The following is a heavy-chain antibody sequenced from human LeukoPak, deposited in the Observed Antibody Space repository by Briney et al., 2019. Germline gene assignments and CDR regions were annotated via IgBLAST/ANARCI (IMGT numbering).Heavy chain of an antibody. CDR2: ISGSGGST. CDR3: AKAYYYDSSGYYYYYYYMDV. D-gene: IGHD3-22*01. Sequence: QAEGSLRLSCAASGFTFSSYAMSWVRQAPGKGLEWVSAISGSGGSTYYADSVKGRFTVSRDNSKNTLYLQMNSLRAEDTAVYYCAKAYYYDSSGYYYYYYYMDVWGKGTTVTVSS. J-gene: IGHJ6*03. CDR1: GFTFSSYA. V-gene: IGHV3-23*01.